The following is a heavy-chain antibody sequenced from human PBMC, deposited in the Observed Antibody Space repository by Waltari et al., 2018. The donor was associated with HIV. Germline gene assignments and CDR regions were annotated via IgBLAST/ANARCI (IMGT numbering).Heavy chain of an antibody. J-gene: IGHJ4*02. Sequence: EVHLVESGGGLVKPGRSLRLSCAASGFTFDAYALHWVRQAPGKGLEWVSGISWNGGTIAYADSVRGRFTISRDNAKNSLYLQMNSLRPEDTALYYCAKDGRFWSTYFYYFDSWGQGTRVTVSS. CDR2: ISWNGGTI. V-gene: IGHV3-9*01. D-gene: IGHD3-3*01. CDR3: AKDGRFWSTYFYYFDS. CDR1: GFTFDAYA.